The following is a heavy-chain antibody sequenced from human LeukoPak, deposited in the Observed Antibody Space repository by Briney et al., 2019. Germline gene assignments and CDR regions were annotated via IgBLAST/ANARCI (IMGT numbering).Heavy chain of an antibody. CDR1: GFTFSSYA. V-gene: IGHV3-30*04. Sequence: GGSLRLSCAASGFTFSSYAMHWVRQAPGKGLEWVAVISYDGSNKYYADSVKGRFTISRVNSKNTLYLQMNSLRAEDTAVYYCARVAVADPYYYYYMDVWGKGTTVTVSS. CDR2: ISYDGSNK. D-gene: IGHD6-19*01. CDR3: ARVAVADPYYYYYMDV. J-gene: IGHJ6*03.